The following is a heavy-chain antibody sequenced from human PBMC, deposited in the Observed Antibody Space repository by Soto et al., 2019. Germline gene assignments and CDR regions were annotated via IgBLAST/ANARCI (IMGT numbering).Heavy chain of an antibody. D-gene: IGHD1-26*01. V-gene: IGHV3-23*01. CDR2: VTYSGANT. CDR1: GFTFGSYA. Sequence: EVQLLESGGGLVQPGGSLRLSCAASGFTFGSYAMSWVRQAPGKGLEWVSLVTYSGANTYYAGSVTGRFTISRDNSGNTLYLQMSSLRVEDTAVYYCATPSLSTGGYSSFDSWGRGTLVTVSS. CDR3: ATPSLSTGGYSSFDS. J-gene: IGHJ4*02.